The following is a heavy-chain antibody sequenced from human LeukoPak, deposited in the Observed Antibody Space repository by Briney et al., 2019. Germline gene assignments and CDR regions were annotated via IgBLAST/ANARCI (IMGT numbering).Heavy chain of an antibody. CDR1: GGSISSSNW. CDR2: INHSGST. CDR3: ARGRGLAYYYDSSGYRPFDY. Sequence: PSETLSLTCAVSGGSISSSNWWSWVRQPPGKGLEWIGEINHSGSTNYNPSLKSRVTISVDTSKNQFSLKLSSVTAADTAVYYCARGRGLAYYYDSSGYRPFDYWGQGTLVTVSS. V-gene: IGHV4-4*02. D-gene: IGHD3-22*01. J-gene: IGHJ4*02.